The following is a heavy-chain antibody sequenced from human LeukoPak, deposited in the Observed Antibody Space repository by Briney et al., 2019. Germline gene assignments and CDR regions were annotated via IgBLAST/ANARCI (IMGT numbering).Heavy chain of an antibody. CDR1: GLSVSTNY. CDR3: ASLTGLYP. D-gene: IGHD7-27*01. Sequence: PGGSLRLSCAASGLSVSTNYMMWVRQAPGKGLECVSILYSSGSAYYADSVKGRFIISRDNSENTLYLQMNGLSAEDTAVYYCASLTGLYPWGRGTLVSVSS. V-gene: IGHV3-53*01. CDR2: LYSSGSA. J-gene: IGHJ2*01.